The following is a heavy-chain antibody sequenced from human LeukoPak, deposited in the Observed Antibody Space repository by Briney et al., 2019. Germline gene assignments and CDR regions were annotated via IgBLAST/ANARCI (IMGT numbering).Heavy chain of an antibody. J-gene: IGHJ3*02. CDR1: GFTFSRYA. CDR2: ISGGGATS. V-gene: IGHV3-23*01. Sequence: GGSLRLSCSASGFTFSRYAMHWVRQAPGKGLEWVSAISGGGATSYYADSVEGRFTISRDNSKNTLYLQMNSLRAEDTAIYYCAKDGSSGIAATADAFDIWGQGTMVTVSS. CDR3: AKDGSSGIAATADAFDI. D-gene: IGHD6-13*01.